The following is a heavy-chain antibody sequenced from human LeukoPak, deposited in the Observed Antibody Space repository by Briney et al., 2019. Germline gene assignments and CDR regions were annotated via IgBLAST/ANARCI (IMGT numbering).Heavy chain of an antibody. CDR1: GFTFSSYG. D-gene: IGHD6-13*01. V-gene: IGHV3-33*06. J-gene: IGHJ4*02. CDR2: IWYGGSNK. CDR3: AKEYSSSWPVGIDY. Sequence: GRSLRLSCAASGFTFSSYGMRWVRQAPGKGLEWVAVIWYGGSNKYYADSVKGRFTISRDNSKNTLYLQMNSLRAEDTAVYYCAKEYSSSWPVGIDYWGQGTLVTVSS.